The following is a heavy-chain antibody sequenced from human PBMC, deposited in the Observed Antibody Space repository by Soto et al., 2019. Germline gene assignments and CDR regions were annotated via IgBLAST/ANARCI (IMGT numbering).Heavy chain of an antibody. CDR3: AKDQLDYDILTGSPPDF. J-gene: IGHJ4*02. Sequence: GGSLRLSCAASGFTFSSYAMSWVRQAPGKGLEWVSAISGSGGSTYYADSVKGRFTISRDNSKNTLYLQMNSLRAEDTAVYYCAKDQLDYDILTGSPPDFWGQGTLVTVSS. D-gene: IGHD3-9*01. CDR1: GFTFSSYA. V-gene: IGHV3-23*01. CDR2: ISGSGGST.